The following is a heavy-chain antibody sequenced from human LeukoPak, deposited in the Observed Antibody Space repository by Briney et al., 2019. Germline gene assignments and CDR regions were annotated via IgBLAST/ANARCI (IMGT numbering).Heavy chain of an antibody. CDR1: GSSFTSYY. CDR2: IYPGDSDT. V-gene: IGHV5-51*01. D-gene: IGHD4-17*01. Sequence: GGSLEISWQGSGSSFTSYYIGWVRQLPGKGLEGMGIIYPGDSDTRYSPSFQGQVTISADKSISTAYLQWSSLKASDTAMYYCASESSPYGYYGMDVWGKGTTVTVSS. CDR3: ASESSPYGYYGMDV. J-gene: IGHJ6*04.